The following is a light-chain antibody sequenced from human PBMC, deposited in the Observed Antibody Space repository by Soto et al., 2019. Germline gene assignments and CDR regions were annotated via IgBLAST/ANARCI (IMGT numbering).Light chain of an antibody. J-gene: IGLJ2*01. CDR2: DDR. V-gene: IGLV3-21*02. Sequence: SYELTQPPSVSVAPGQTARITCGGSNIGRKSVHWYQQKPGQAHVVVVYDDRDRPSGIPERFSGSNSGNTATLTISRVEAGDEADYYCQLWDSNSDHVVFGGGTKLTVL. CDR1: NIGRKS. CDR3: QLWDSNSDHVV.